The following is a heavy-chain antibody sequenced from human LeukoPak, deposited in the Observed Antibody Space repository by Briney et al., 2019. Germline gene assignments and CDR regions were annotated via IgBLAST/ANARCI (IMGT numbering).Heavy chain of an antibody. D-gene: IGHD3-10*02. CDR1: GFTFNTYN. CDR3: AELGITMIGGV. V-gene: IGHV3-21*01. J-gene: IGHJ6*04. CDR2: ITSSSSYI. Sequence: GGSLRLSCVASGFTFNTYNMNWVRQAPGKGLEWVSSITSSSSYIYYADSVKGRFTISRDNAKNSLYLQMNSLRAEDTAVYYCAELGITMIGGVWGKGTTVTISS.